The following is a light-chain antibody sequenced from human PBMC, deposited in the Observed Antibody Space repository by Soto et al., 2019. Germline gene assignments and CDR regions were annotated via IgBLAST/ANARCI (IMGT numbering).Light chain of an antibody. CDR3: QQRSNWPPYT. CDR1: QSVSSY. V-gene: IGKV3-11*01. CDR2: DAS. J-gene: IGKJ2*01. Sequence: EIVLTQSPATLSLSPGERATLSCRASQSVSSYLAWYQQKPGQAPRLLIYDASNMTTGIPARFSGSGSGTDFTLTISVREPEDFAFYYCQQRSNWPPYTFGQGTKLEIK.